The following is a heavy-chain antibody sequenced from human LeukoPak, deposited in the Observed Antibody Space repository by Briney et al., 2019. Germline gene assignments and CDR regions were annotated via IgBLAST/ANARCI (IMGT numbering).Heavy chain of an antibody. J-gene: IGHJ2*01. CDR2: LYSGGST. D-gene: IGHD3-10*01. Sequence: GGSLRLSCAASGFTVSTNYMNWVRQAPGKGLEWVAILYSGGSTYYADSVKGRFIISRDYSKNTLSLQMNNLRADDTAVYYCAIVGDHYHWYFDLWGRGTLVTVSS. CDR1: GFTVSTNY. CDR3: AIVGDHYHWYFDL. V-gene: IGHV3-53*01.